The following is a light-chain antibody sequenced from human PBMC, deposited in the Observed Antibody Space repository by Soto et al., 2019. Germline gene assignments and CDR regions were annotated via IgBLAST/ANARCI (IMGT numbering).Light chain of an antibody. CDR3: SSYKSSSTNV. Sequence: QSVLTQPASVSGSPGQSITISCTGTSSDVGGYNYVSWYQQHPGKTPKLMIYEVSNRPSGVSNRFSGSKSGKTASLTISGLQAEDEADYYCSSYKSSSTNVFGTGTKVTVL. J-gene: IGLJ1*01. CDR2: EVS. CDR1: SSDVGGYNY. V-gene: IGLV2-14*01.